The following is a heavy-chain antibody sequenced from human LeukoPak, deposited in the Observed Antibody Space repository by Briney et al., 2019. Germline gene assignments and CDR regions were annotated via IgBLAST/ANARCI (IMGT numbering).Heavy chain of an antibody. CDR2: ITPADGST. J-gene: IGHJ4*02. CDR3: ARRKSSGSGIHVINYFDY. CDR1: GYSFTAYA. D-gene: IGHD3-10*01. V-gene: IGHV1-3*01. Sequence: ASVKVSCKTSGYSFTAYAMHWVRQAPGQRLEWMGWITPADGSTKYSEKFQGRVTITRDTAATTAYMELRSLKSEDTAVYYCARRKSSGSGIHVINYFDYWGLGTLVTVSS.